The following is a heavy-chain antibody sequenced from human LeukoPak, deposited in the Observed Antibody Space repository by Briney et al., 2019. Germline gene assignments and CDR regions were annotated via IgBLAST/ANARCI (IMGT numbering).Heavy chain of an antibody. CDR2: TYYRSKWFD. D-gene: IGHD1-26*01. V-gene: IGHV6-1*01. J-gene: IGHJ3*02. Sequence: SQTLSLTCAISGDSVSSNSAAWNWIRQSPSRGLEWLGRTYYRSKWFDNYALSVQSRITINPDPSKNQFSLQLISVTPEDTAVYYCAKNREFVGAFDIWGQGTMVTVSS. CDR1: GDSVSSNSAA. CDR3: AKNREFVGAFDI.